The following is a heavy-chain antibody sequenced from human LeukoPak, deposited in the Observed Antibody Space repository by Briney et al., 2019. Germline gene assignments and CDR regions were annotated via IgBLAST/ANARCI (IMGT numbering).Heavy chain of an antibody. CDR2: IRYDGSTK. CDR1: GYTFRSYG. CDR3: AKVGWFGENFDY. J-gene: IGHJ4*02. D-gene: IGHD3-10*01. Sequence: GGSLRLTCAASGYTFRSYGMHWVRQAPGKGLEWVAFIRYDGSTKYYADSVRGRFTISRDDSTDTLNLQMHSLRAEDTAVYYCAKVGWFGENFDYWGQGTLVTVSS. V-gene: IGHV3-30*02.